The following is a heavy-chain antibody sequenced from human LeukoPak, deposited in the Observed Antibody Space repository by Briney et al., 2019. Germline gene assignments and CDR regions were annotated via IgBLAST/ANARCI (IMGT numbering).Heavy chain of an antibody. V-gene: IGHV3-23*01. CDR3: ADIPSPGAAPSFDY. D-gene: IGHD2-15*01. Sequence: GGSLRLSCAASGFTFRSNTMSWVRQAPGRGLEWVSVISGSGSSTYYADSVKGRFTISRDNSKNTLYLQMNSLRAEDTAVYYCADIPSPGAAPSFDYWGQGTLVTVSS. CDR1: GFTFRSNT. CDR2: ISGSGSST. J-gene: IGHJ4*02.